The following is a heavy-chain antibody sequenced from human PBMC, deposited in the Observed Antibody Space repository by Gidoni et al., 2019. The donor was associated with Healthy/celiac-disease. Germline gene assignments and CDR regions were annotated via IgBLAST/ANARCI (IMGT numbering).Heavy chain of an antibody. Sequence: EVQLVESVGGLVKPGGSLRLSCAASGFTFSNAWMSWVRQAPGKGLEWVGRIKSKTDGGTTDYAAPVKGRFTISRDDSKNTLYLQMNSLKTEDTAVYYCTTDTYYYDSSGYYFAFDIWGQGTMVTVSS. D-gene: IGHD3-22*01. CDR3: TTDTYYYDSSGYYFAFDI. J-gene: IGHJ3*02. CDR2: IKSKTDGGTT. V-gene: IGHV3-15*01. CDR1: GFTFSNAW.